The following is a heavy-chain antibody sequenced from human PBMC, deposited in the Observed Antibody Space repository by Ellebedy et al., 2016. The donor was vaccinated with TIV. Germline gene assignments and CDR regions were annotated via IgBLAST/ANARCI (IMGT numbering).Heavy chain of an antibody. V-gene: IGHV4-59*01. Sequence: MPSETLSLTCSVSGGSISNYYWSWIRQPPGKGLEWIGCFYYNGSTKYNPSLKSRVTISVDPSKNHFSLKLSSVTAADTAVYYCSRVRITMVRGDFPLPLIDPWGQGTLVTVSS. CDR2: FYYNGST. D-gene: IGHD3-10*01. J-gene: IGHJ5*02. CDR3: SRVRITMVRGDFPLPLIDP. CDR1: GGSISNYY.